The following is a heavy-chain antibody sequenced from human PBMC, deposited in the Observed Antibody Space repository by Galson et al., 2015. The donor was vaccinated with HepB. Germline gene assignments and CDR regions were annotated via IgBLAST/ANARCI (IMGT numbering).Heavy chain of an antibody. D-gene: IGHD2-2*02. CDR2: IYPGDSDT. J-gene: IGHJ6*02. CDR1: EYTFTNSW. V-gene: IGHV5-51*03. Sequence: QSGAEVKKPGESLKISCKGSEYTFTNSWIGWVRQMPGKGLEWMGIIYPGDSDTRYSPSFQGQVTISADKSISTAYLQWGSLKASDTAMYYCARSSGASGCYSCYYGMDVWGQGTTVTVSS. CDR3: ARSSGASGCYSCYYGMDV.